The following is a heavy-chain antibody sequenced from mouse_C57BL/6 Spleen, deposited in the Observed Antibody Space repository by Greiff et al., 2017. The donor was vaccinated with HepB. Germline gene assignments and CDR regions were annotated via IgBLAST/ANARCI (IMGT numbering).Heavy chain of an antibody. D-gene: IGHD1-1*01. V-gene: IGHV1-81*01. CDR1: GYTFTSYG. CDR2: IYPRSGNT. Sequence: VKLQQSGAELARPGASVKLSCKASGYTFTSYGISWVKQRTGQGLEWIGEIYPRSGNTYYNEKFKGKATLTADKSSSTAYMELRSLTSEDSAVYFCARGGFTTVVANYAMDYWGQGTSVTVSS. J-gene: IGHJ4*01. CDR3: ARGGFTTVVANYAMDY.